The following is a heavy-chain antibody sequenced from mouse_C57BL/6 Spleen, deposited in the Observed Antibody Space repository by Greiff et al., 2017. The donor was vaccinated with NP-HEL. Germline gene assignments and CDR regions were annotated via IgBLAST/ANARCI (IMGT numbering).Heavy chain of an antibody. Sequence: VQLQQSGPELVKPGASVKIPCKASGYTFTDYNMDWVKQSHGKSLEWIGDINPNNGGTIYNQKFKGKATLTVDKSSSTAYMELRSLTSEDTAVYYCARTITTVVARGYFDVWGTGTTVTVSS. J-gene: IGHJ1*03. CDR3: ARTITTVVARGYFDV. D-gene: IGHD1-1*01. CDR1: GYTFTDYN. CDR2: INPNNGGT. V-gene: IGHV1-18*01.